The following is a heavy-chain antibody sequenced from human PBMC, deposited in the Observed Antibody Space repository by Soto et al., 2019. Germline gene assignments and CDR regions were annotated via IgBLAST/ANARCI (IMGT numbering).Heavy chain of an antibody. D-gene: IGHD6-19*01. V-gene: IGHV4-59*08. CDR3: ASLSSSGWIDY. Sequence: SETLSLTCTVSGGSISSYYWSWIRQPPGKGLEWIGYIYYSGSTNYNSSLKSRVTISVDTSKNQFSLKLSSVTAADTAVYYCASLSSSGWIDYWGQGTLVTSPQ. CDR2: IYYSGST. CDR1: GGSISSYY. J-gene: IGHJ4*02.